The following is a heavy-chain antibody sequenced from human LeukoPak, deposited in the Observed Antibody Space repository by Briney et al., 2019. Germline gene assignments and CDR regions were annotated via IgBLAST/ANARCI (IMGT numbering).Heavy chain of an antibody. CDR3: ARSYGDYGPDI. CDR1: GGSISSSSYY. J-gene: IGHJ3*02. V-gene: IGHV4-61*02. Sequence: SETLSLTCTVSGGSISSSSYYWSWIRQPAGKGLEWIGRIYTGGSTNYNPSLKSRVTLSVDTSKNQFSLKLRSVTAADTAIYYCARSYGDYGPDIWGQGTMVTVSS. CDR2: IYTGGST. D-gene: IGHD4-17*01.